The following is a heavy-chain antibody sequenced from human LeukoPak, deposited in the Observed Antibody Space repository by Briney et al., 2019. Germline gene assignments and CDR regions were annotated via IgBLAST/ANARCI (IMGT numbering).Heavy chain of an antibody. CDR2: IFWDDDK. Sequence: SGPTLVTPTQPLTLTCTFSGFSLSTSGVGVGWIRQPPRKALEWLALIFWDDDKRYSPSLNSRVTITKDTSKNQVVLTMTNMDPVDTATYYCAHRPGYCTSTSCFDYWGQGTLVTVSS. CDR3: AHRPGYCTSTSCFDY. CDR1: GFSLSTSGVG. V-gene: IGHV2-5*02. D-gene: IGHD2-2*01. J-gene: IGHJ4*02.